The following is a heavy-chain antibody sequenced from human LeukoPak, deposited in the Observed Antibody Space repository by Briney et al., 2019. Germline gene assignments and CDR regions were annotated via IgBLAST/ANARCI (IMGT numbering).Heavy chain of an antibody. Sequence: SETLSLTCTVSGGSISSYYWSWIRQPPGKGLEWIGYIYYSGSTNYSPSLKSRVTISVDTSKNQFSLKLSSVTAADTAVYYCARTTYGGDAFDIWGQGTMVTVSS. D-gene: IGHD4/OR15-4a*01. V-gene: IGHV4-59*01. J-gene: IGHJ3*02. CDR3: ARTTYGGDAFDI. CDR2: IYYSGST. CDR1: GGSISSYY.